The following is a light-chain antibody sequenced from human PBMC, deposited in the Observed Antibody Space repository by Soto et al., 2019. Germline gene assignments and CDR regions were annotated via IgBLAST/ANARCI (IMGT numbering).Light chain of an antibody. CDR3: QQRSNWPPVT. J-gene: IGKJ4*01. CDR2: DAS. V-gene: IGKV3-11*01. CDR1: QSVSSY. Sequence: EIVLTQSPATLSLSPGERATLSCRASQSVSSYLAWYQQKPGQAPRLLIYDASNRATGIPARFSGSGSGTDFTLTIGSLEPEDFAVYYCQQRSNWPPVTFGGGTKVDIK.